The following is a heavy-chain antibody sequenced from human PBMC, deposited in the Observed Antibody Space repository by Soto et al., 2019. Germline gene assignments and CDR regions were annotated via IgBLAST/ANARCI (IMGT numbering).Heavy chain of an antibody. J-gene: IGHJ6*02. CDR2: INHSGST. CDR3: ARDLSSREYGMDV. D-gene: IGHD6-13*01. Sequence: SETLSLTCAVYGGSFSGYYWSWIRQPPGKGLEWIGEINHSGSTYYNPSLKSRVTISVDTSKNQFSLKLSSVTAADTAVYYCARDLSSREYGMDVWGQGTTVTVSS. CDR1: GGSFSGYY. V-gene: IGHV4-34*01.